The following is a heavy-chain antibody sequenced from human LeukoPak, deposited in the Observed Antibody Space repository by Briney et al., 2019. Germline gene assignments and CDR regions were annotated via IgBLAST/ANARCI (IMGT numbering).Heavy chain of an antibody. CDR1: GFSFSSYA. J-gene: IGHJ4*02. Sequence: GGSLRLSCEASGFSFSSYAMTWVRQAPGKGLEWVSAISGTSDLIHYADSVKGRFTISRDNSRKTLYLQMNSLRAEDTAIYYCAKDVKTAMVTYFDYWGQGTLVTVSS. CDR3: AKDVKTAMVTYFDY. V-gene: IGHV3-23*01. CDR2: ISGTSDLI. D-gene: IGHD5-18*01.